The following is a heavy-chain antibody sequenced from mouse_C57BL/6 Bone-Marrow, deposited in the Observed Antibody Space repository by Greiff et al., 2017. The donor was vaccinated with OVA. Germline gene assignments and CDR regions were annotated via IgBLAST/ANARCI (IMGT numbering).Heavy chain of an antibody. V-gene: IGHV1-69*01. Sequence: QVQLQQPGAELVMPGASVKLSCKASGYTFTSYWMHWVKQRPGQGLEWIGAIDPSDSYTNYNQKFKGKSTLTVDKSSSTAYMQLSSLTSEDSAVYYCAREGFTTPYFDYWGQGTTLTVSS. D-gene: IGHD1-1*01. J-gene: IGHJ2*01. CDR3: AREGFTTPYFDY. CDR2: IDPSDSYT. CDR1: GYTFTSYW.